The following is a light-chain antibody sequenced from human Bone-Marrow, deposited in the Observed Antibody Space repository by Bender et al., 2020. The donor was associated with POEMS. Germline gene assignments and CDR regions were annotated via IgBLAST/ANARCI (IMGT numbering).Light chain of an antibody. CDR2: NNS. Sequence: SSKFGSYPVNWYQQLPGAGPKLVIFNNSQRPSGVPDRFSGSNSGTSASLAISGLLSDDEADFYCATWDDSLNGWVFGGGTKLTVL. CDR3: ATWDDSLNGWV. V-gene: IGLV1-44*01. J-gene: IGLJ3*02. CDR1: SSKFGSYP.